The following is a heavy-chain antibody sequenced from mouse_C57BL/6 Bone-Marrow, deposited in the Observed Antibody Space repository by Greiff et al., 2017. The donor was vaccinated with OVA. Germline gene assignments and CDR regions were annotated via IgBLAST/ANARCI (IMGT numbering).Heavy chain of an antibody. V-gene: IGHV3-6*01. CDR1: GYSITSGYY. D-gene: IGHD1-1*01. Sequence: DVKLQESGPGLVKPSQSLSLTCSVTGYSITSGYYWNWIRQFPGNKLEWMGYISYDGSNNYNPSLKNRISITRDTSKNQFFLKLNAVTTEDTATYDCARGGGRGDAMDYWGQGTSVTVSS. J-gene: IGHJ4*01. CDR2: ISYDGSN. CDR3: ARGGGRGDAMDY.